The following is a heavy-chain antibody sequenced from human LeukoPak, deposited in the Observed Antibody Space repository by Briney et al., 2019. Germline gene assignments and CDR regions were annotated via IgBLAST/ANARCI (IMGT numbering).Heavy chain of an antibody. CDR2: INSDGSST. D-gene: IGHD3-22*01. CDR3: ARYDYYDSSGYKIAEYFQH. Sequence: GGSLRLSCAASGFTFSSYWMHWVRQAPGKGLVWVSRINSDGSSTNYGDSVKGRFTISRDNAKNTLYLQMNSLRAEDTAVYYCARYDYYDSSGYKIAEYFQHGGQGTLVTVSS. CDR1: GFTFSSYW. V-gene: IGHV3-74*01. J-gene: IGHJ1*01.